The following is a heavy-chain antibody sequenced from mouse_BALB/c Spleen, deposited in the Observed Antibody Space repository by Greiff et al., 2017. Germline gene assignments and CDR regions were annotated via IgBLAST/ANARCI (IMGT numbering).Heavy chain of an antibody. Sequence: EVKLVESGPGLVKPSQSLSLTCSVTGYSITSGYYWNWIRQFPGNKLEWMGYISYDGSNNYNPSLKNRISITRDTSKNQFFLKLNSVTTEDTATYYCAREHDGYPYYYAMDYWGQGTSVTVSS. CDR2: ISYDGSN. CDR1: GYSITSGYY. D-gene: IGHD2-3*01. J-gene: IGHJ4*01. V-gene: IGHV3-6*02. CDR3: AREHDGYPYYYAMDY.